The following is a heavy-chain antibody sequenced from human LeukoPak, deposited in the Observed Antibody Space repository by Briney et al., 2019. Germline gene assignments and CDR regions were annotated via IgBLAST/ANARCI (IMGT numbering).Heavy chain of an antibody. CDR2: ISGSITYI. CDR3: ATYYGHGYGQYYFDY. D-gene: IGHD5-18*01. CDR1: VFTSRDYY. J-gene: IGHJ4*02. Sequence: GGSLRLSRVASVFTSRDYYTSWVPHAPRKGVERVSYISGSITYIDYADTVKGRFDISRDNAKNSVYLQMNSLRAEDTAVYYCATYYGHGYGQYYFDYWDQGTLVTVSS. V-gene: IGHV3-11*06.